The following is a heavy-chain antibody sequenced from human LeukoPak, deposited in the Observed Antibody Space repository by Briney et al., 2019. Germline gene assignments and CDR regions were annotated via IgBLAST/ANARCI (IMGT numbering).Heavy chain of an antibody. D-gene: IGHD3-22*01. CDR1: GFTFSSYS. V-gene: IGHV3-48*01. CDR3: ARYPLTDDIHYAMDV. CDR2: ISSSSSTI. J-gene: IGHJ6*02. Sequence: GGSLRLSCAASGFTFSSYSMNWVRQAPGKGLEWVSYISSSSSTIYYADSVKGRFTISRDNAKNSLYLQMNSLRAEDTAVYYCARYPLTDDIHYAMDVWGQGTTVTVSS.